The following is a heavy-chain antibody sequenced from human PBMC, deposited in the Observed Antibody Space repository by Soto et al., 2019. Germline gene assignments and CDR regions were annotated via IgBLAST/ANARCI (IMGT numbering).Heavy chain of an antibody. Sequence: GGSLRLSCAASGFTFSSYWMSWVRQAPGKGLEWVANIKQDGSEKYYVDSVKGRFTISRDNAKNSLYLQMNSLRAEDTAVYYYARGGRRSSGWYSFDYWGQGTLVTVSS. CDR2: IKQDGSEK. CDR3: ARGGRRSSGWYSFDY. CDR1: GFTFSSYW. V-gene: IGHV3-7*03. J-gene: IGHJ4*02. D-gene: IGHD6-19*01.